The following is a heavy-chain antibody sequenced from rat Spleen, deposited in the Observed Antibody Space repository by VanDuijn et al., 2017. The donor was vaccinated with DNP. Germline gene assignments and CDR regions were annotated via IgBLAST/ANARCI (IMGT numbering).Heavy chain of an antibody. Sequence: EVQLVESGGGLVQPGRSLKLSCAASGFTFSNYYMAWVRQAPKKGLEWVATISSSGSRTYYPDSVKGRFTISRDNAKSSLYLQMNSLKSEDTATYYCARQTHTTGIMSYWGQGVMVTVSS. D-gene: IGHD1-9*01. J-gene: IGHJ2*01. CDR1: GFTFSNYY. V-gene: IGHV5-7*01. CDR2: ISSSGSRT. CDR3: ARQTHTTGIMSY.